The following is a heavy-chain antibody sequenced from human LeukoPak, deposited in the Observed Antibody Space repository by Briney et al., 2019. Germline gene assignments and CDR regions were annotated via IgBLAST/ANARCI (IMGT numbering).Heavy chain of an antibody. Sequence: GGSLRLSCVASGFSFPTYWMHWVRQAPGKGLEWVATIKQDGSQRYYVDSVKGRFTISRDNAKNTLYLQMNSLRAEDTAVYYCARDPRGYSYGYFDYWGQGTLVTVSS. V-gene: IGHV3-7*01. CDR3: ARDPRGYSYGYFDY. D-gene: IGHD5-18*01. J-gene: IGHJ4*02. CDR2: IKQDGSQR. CDR1: GFSFPTYW.